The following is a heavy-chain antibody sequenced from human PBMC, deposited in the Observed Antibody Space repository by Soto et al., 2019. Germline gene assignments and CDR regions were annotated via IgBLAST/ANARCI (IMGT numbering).Heavy chain of an antibody. CDR2: IWYDGSHK. J-gene: IGHJ4*02. CDR1: GFSFSDYG. V-gene: IGHV3-33*01. D-gene: IGHD4-17*01. Sequence: QVQLVESGAGVVQPGRSLRLSCAASGFSFSDYGMHWVRQAPGKGLEWVAAIWYDGSHKYHADSVKARFTISRDNSKNTLYLQMDSLRAEDTAVYYCARGATIDRGERDLDYWGQGALVTVSS. CDR3: ARGATIDRGERDLDY.